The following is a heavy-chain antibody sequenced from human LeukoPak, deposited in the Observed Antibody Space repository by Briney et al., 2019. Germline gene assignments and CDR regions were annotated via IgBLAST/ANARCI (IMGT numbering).Heavy chain of an antibody. J-gene: IGHJ4*02. CDR2: IYHSGST. Sequence: SQTLSLTCTVSGGSISSGGYYWSWIRQPPGKGLEWIGYIYHSGSTYYNPSLKSRVTISVDTSKNQFSLKLSSVTAADTAVYYCARLSRHWGSPIPFDYWGQGTLVTVSS. CDR3: ARLSRHWGSPIPFDY. CDR1: GGSISSGGYY. V-gene: IGHV4-30-2*01. D-gene: IGHD2-21*01.